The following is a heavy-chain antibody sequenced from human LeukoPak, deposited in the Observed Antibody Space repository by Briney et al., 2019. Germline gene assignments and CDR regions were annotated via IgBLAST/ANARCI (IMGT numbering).Heavy chain of an antibody. CDR2: INHSGST. J-gene: IGHJ4*02. V-gene: IGHV4-34*01. CDR3: ARGGTYYDYVWGSYRGYYFDY. D-gene: IGHD3-16*01. CDR1: GGSFSGYY. Sequence: ASETLSLTCAVYGGSFSGYYWSWIRQPPGKGLEWMGEINHSGSTNYNPSLKSRVTISVDTSKNQFSLKLRSVTAADTAVYYCARGGTYYDYVWGSYRGYYFDYWGQGTLVTVSS.